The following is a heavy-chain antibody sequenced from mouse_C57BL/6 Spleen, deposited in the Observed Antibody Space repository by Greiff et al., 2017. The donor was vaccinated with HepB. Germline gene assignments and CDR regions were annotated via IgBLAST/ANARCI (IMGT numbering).Heavy chain of an antibody. CDR3: ARENYDYDAMDY. J-gene: IGHJ4*01. CDR2: ISSGSSTI. D-gene: IGHD1-1*02. Sequence: EVHLVESGGGLVKPGGSLKLSCAASGFTFSDYGMHWVRQAPEKGLEWVAYISSGSSTIYYADTVKGRFTISRDNAKNTLFLQMTSLRSEDTAMYYCARENYDYDAMDYWGQGTSVTVSS. V-gene: IGHV5-17*01. CDR1: GFTFSDYG.